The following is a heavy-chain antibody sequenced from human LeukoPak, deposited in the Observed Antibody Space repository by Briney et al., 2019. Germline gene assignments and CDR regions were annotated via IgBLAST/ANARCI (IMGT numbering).Heavy chain of an antibody. V-gene: IGHV1-2*02. D-gene: IGHD3-9*01. CDR2: INPNSGGT. J-gene: IGHJ6*03. Sequence: ASVKVSCKASGYTFTGYYMHWVRQAPGQGLEWMGWINPNSGGTNYAQKCQGRVTMTRDTSISTAYMELSRLRSDDTAVYYCARKLRYSFMDVWGKGTTVTVSS. CDR3: ARKLRYSFMDV. CDR1: GYTFTGYY.